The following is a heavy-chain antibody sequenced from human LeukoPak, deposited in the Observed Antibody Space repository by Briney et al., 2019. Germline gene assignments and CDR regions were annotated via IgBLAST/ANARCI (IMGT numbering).Heavy chain of an antibody. J-gene: IGHJ4*02. CDR2: IYTSGST. V-gene: IGHV4-4*09. CDR1: GGSISSYY. Sequence: SETLSLTCTVSGGSISSYYWSWIRQPPGKGLEWIGYIYTSGSTNYNPSLKSRVTISVDTSKNQFSLRLSSVTAADTAVYYCAREVRGGSYGIDYWGQGTLVTVSS. D-gene: IGHD1-26*01. CDR3: AREVRGGSYGIDY.